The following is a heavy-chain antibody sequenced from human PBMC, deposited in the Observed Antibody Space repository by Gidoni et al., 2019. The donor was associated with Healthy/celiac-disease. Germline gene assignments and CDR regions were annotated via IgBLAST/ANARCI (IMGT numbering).Heavy chain of an antibody. CDR1: GFTFSSYA. V-gene: IGHV3-30-3*01. D-gene: IGHD1-26*01. CDR2: ITYDGSNK. Sequence: QVQLVESGGGVVQPGRSLRLSCAASGFTFSSYAMHWVRQAPGKGLEWVAVITYDGSNKYYADSVKGRFTISRDNSKNTLYLQMNSLRAEDTAVYYCARLPNSGSFRGVDYWGQGTLVTVSS. CDR3: ARLPNSGSFRGVDY. J-gene: IGHJ4*02.